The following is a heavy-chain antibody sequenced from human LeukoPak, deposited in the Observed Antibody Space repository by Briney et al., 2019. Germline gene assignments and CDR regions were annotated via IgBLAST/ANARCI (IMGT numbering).Heavy chain of an antibody. D-gene: IGHD3-22*01. V-gene: IGHV1-18*01. CDR1: GYTFTSYG. Sequence: ASVKVSCKASGYTFTSYGISWVRQAPGQGLEWMGWISAYNGNTNYAQKLQGRVTMTTDTSTSTAYMELRSLRSDDTAVYYCARAAYYDSSGDAFDIWGQGTMVTVSS. CDR3: ARAAYYDSSGDAFDI. CDR2: ISAYNGNT. J-gene: IGHJ3*02.